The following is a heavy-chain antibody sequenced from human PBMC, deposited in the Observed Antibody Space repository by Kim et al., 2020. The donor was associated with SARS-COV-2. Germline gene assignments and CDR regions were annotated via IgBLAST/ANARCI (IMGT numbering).Heavy chain of an antibody. CDR2: IKQDGSEK. Sequence: GGSLRLSCAASGFTFSSYWMSWVRQAPGKGLEWVANIKQDGSEKYYVDSVKGRFTISRDNAKNSLYLQMNSLRAEDTAVYYCAGVGIGTGASYYYDSSGYFPFDYWGQGTLVTVSS. D-gene: IGHD3-22*01. J-gene: IGHJ4*02. V-gene: IGHV3-7*01. CDR3: AGVGIGTGASYYYDSSGYFPFDY. CDR1: GFTFSSYW.